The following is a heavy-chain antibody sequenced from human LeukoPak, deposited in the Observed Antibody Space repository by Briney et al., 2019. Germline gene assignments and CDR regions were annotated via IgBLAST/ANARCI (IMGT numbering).Heavy chain of an antibody. CDR1: GGSFSDYY. J-gene: IGHJ6*03. CDR2: INHSGST. D-gene: IGHD3-3*01. Sequence: SETLSLTCAVYGGSFSDYYWSWIRQPPGKGLEWIGEINHSGSTNYNPSLKSRVTISIDTSKNQFSLKLSSVTAADTAVYYCARLALLVTIFGYYMDVWGKGTTVTVSS. CDR3: ARLALLVTIFGYYMDV. V-gene: IGHV4-34*01.